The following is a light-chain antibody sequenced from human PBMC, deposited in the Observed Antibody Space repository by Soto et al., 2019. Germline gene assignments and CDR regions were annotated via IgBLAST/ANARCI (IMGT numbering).Light chain of an antibody. J-gene: IGKJ3*01. V-gene: IGKV1-27*01. Sequence: DIQMTQSPSSLSASVGDRVTITCRASQGITNYLAWYQQKPGKVPKLLISAAYTLQSGVPPRFSGSGSGTDFTLTISSLQPEDVATYYCQRYNSAPFTFGRGTRVDI. CDR3: QRYNSAPFT. CDR1: QGITNY. CDR2: AAY.